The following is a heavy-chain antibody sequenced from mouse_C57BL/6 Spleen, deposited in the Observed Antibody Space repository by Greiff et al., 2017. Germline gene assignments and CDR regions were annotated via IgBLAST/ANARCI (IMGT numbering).Heavy chain of an antibody. Sequence: QVQLQQSGAELVKPGASVKMSCKASGYTFTSYWITWVKQRPGQGLEWIGDIYPGSGSTNYNEKFKSKATLTVDTSSSTAYMQLSSLTSEDSAVYYCASYYGSSYPFAYWGQGTLVTVSA. CDR3: ASYYGSSYPFAY. D-gene: IGHD1-1*01. CDR2: IYPGSGST. V-gene: IGHV1-55*01. J-gene: IGHJ3*01. CDR1: GYTFTSYW.